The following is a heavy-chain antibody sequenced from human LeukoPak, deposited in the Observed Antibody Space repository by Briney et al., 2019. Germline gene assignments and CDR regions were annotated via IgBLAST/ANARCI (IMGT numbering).Heavy chain of an antibody. J-gene: IGHJ6*03. CDR3: AREGVVVVTAIPTDYYYYYMDV. CDR2: ISSSGSTI. CDR1: GFTFSSYE. D-gene: IGHD2-21*02. Sequence: SGGSLRLSCAASGFTFSSYEVNWVRQAPGKGLEWVSYISSSGSTIYYADSVKGRFTISRDNAKNSLYLQMNSLRAEDTAVYYCAREGVVVVTAIPTDYYYYYMDVWGKGTTVTVSS. V-gene: IGHV3-48*03.